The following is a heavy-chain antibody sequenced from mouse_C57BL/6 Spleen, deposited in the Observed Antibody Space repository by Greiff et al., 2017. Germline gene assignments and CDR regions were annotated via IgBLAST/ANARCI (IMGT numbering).Heavy chain of an antibody. Sequence: EVMLVESEGGLVQPGSSMKLSCTASGFTFSDYYMAWVRQVPEKGLEWVANINYDGSSTYYLDSLKSRFIISRDNAKNILYLQISSLKSEDTATYYCARGAQATFFDYWGQGTTLTVSS. CDR3: ARGAQATFFDY. J-gene: IGHJ2*01. D-gene: IGHD3-2*02. CDR1: GFTFSDYY. V-gene: IGHV5-16*01. CDR2: INYDGSST.